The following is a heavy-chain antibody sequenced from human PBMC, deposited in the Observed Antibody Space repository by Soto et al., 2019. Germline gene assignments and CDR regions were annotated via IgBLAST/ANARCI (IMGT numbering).Heavy chain of an antibody. Sequence: SQTLSLTCAISGDSVSSKSAAWNWIRQSPSRGLEWLGRTYYRSQWYHDYGVSVKSRITINPDTSKKQFSLQLNTVTPEDTAGFIGASQNSRCYNWFDPWGQGTLVTVSS. CDR1: GDSVSSKSAA. CDR2: TYYRSQWYH. CDR3: ASQNSRCYNWFDP. D-gene: IGHD2-2*01. V-gene: IGHV6-1*01. J-gene: IGHJ5*02.